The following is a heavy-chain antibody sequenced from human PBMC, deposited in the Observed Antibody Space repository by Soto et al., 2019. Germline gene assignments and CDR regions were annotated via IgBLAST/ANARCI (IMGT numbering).Heavy chain of an antibody. J-gene: IGHJ4*02. V-gene: IGHV1-69*01. CDR3: ARGVGSDSSGYYVYFDY. D-gene: IGHD3-22*01. CDR2: IIPIFGTA. Sequence: QVQLVQSGAEVKKPGSSVKVSCKASGGTFSSYAISWVRQAPGQGLEWMGGIIPIFGTANYAQKFQGRVTXXXXXXXXXXXXXXXXXXXXXTAVYYCARGVGSDSSGYYVYFDYWGQGTLVTVSS. CDR1: GGTFSSYA.